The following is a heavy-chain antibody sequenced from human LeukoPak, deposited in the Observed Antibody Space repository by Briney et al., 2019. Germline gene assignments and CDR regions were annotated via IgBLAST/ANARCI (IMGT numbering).Heavy chain of an antibody. Sequence: PGGSLRLSCAGSGFTFSSYAMSCVRQAPGQGLEWVSVISDSGDYTSYADSVRGRFTISRDNSRNTLYLQMISLRPEDTVVYYCAKDTSIGKYCTNGVCSPFDYWGQGTLVTVSS. CDR1: GFTFSSYA. CDR2: ISDSGDYT. V-gene: IGHV3-23*01. J-gene: IGHJ4*02. CDR3: AKDTSIGKYCTNGVCSPFDY. D-gene: IGHD2-8*01.